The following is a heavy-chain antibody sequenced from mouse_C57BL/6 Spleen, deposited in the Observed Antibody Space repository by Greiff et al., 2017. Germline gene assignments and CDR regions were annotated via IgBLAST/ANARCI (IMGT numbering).Heavy chain of an antibody. D-gene: IGHD2-5*01. V-gene: IGHV5-17*01. CDR3: ARFSNYYFDY. CDR1: GFTFSDYG. CDR2: ISSGSSTI. Sequence: EVQLQESGGGLVKPGGSLKLSCAASGFTFSDYGMHWVRQAPEKGLEWVAYISSGSSTIYYADTVKGRFTISRDNAKNTRFLQMTSLRSEDTAMDYCARFSNYYFDYWGQGTTLTVSS. J-gene: IGHJ2*01.